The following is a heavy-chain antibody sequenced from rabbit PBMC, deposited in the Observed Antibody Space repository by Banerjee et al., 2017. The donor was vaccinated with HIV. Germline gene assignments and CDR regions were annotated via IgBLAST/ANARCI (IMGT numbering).Heavy chain of an antibody. CDR1: GGDFSSSYW. J-gene: IGHJ4*01. Sequence: QQQLEESGGGLVKPGGTLTLTCKASGGDFSSSYWICWVRQAPGKGLELIACIYTSSGSTYYASWAKGRFTISKTSSTTVTLQMTSLTAADTATYFCARDNTASGAYEFDLWGPGTLVTVS. V-gene: IGHV1S45*01. CDR2: IYTSSGST. CDR3: ARDNTASGAYEFDL. D-gene: IGHD1-1*01.